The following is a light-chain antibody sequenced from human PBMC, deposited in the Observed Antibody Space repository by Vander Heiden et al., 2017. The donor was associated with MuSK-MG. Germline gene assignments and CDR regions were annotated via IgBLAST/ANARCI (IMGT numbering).Light chain of an antibody. V-gene: IGKV4-1*01. J-gene: IGKJ2*01. CDR2: WAS. CDR3: QHEDSTPYT. Sequence: DIVMTQSPDYLAVSLGERATINCKSSQSVLYSSNNKNYLAWYQQKPGQPPKLLIYWASTRESGVPDRFSGSGSGTDFTLTISSLQAEDVAVYYCQHEDSTPYTFGQGTKMDIK. CDR1: QSVLYSSNNKNY.